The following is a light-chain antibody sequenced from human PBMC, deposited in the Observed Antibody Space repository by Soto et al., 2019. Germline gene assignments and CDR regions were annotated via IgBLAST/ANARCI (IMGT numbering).Light chain of an antibody. J-gene: IGLJ3*02. CDR2: RNS. CDR1: SSNIGSND. V-gene: IGLV1-47*01. CDR3: SSYTTSDTWV. Sequence: QSVLTQPPSASGTPGQRVTISCSGSSSNIGSNDVYWYQQFPGTAPTLLIYRNSQRPSGVPDRSSGSKSGNTASLAISGLQAEDEGDYYCSSYTTSDTWVFGGGTKLTVL.